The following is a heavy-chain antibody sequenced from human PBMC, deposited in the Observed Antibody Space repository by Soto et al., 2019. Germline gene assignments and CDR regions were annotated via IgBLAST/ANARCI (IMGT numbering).Heavy chain of an antibody. CDR1: GFTFGSYG. CDR3: AKTLSAPHPFDY. Sequence: GGSLRLSCAASGFTFGSYGLHWVRQAPGKGLEWVAVISYDGSNKYYADSVKGRFTISRDNSKNTLYLQMNSLRAEDTAVYYCAKTLSAPHPFDYWGQGTLVTVSS. CDR2: ISYDGSNK. J-gene: IGHJ4*02. V-gene: IGHV3-30*18.